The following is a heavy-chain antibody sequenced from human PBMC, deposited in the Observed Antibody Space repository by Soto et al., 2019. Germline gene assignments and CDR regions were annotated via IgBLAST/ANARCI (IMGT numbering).Heavy chain of an antibody. V-gene: IGHV1-18*01. J-gene: IGHJ3*02. CDR3: ARDRKVFYDSSGTPDAFDI. D-gene: IGHD3-22*01. Sequence: ASVKVSCKASGYTFTSYCISWVRQAPGQGLEWMGWISAYNGNTNYAQKLQGRVTMTTDTSTSTAYMELRSLRSDDTAVYYCARDRKVFYDSSGTPDAFDIWGQGTMVTVSS. CDR1: GYTFTSYC. CDR2: ISAYNGNT.